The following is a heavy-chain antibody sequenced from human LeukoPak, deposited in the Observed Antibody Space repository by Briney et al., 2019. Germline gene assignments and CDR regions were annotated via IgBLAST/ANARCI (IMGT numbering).Heavy chain of an antibody. CDR1: GYSFTSYW. Sequence: GESLKISCKGSGYSFTSYWIGWVRQMPGKGLEWMGIIYPGDSDTRYSPSFQGQVTISADKSISTAYLQWSSLKASDTAMYYCARTKLGIAVAGGNFDYWGQGTLVTVSS. D-gene: IGHD6-19*01. V-gene: IGHV5-51*01. CDR2: IYPGDSDT. CDR3: ARTKLGIAVAGGNFDY. J-gene: IGHJ4*02.